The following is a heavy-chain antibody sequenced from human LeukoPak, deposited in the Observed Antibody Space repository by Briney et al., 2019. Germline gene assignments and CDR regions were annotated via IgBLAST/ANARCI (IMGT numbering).Heavy chain of an antibody. D-gene: IGHD6-13*01. Sequence: PSETLSLPCTVSCGSISSSSYYWGWIRQPPGNGLEWIGSIYYSGSTYYNPSLKSRVTISVDTSKNQFSLKLSSVTAADTAVYYCARMAAAGTSDAIDYWGQGTLVTVSS. V-gene: IGHV4-39*01. CDR3: ARMAAAGTSDAIDY. CDR2: IYYSGST. CDR1: CGSISSSSYY. J-gene: IGHJ4*02.